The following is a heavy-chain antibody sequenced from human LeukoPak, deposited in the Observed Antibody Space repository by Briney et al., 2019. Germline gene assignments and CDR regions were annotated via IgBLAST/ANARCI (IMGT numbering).Heavy chain of an antibody. Sequence: GRSLRLSCAASGFTFSNYVMNWVRQAPGKGLEWVSGISGSGGRTYYADSVKGRFTISRDNSKNMLYLQMNSLGAEDTAVYYCAKDLWIQVWPQDFDYWGQGTLVTVSS. CDR3: AKDLWIQVWPQDFDY. D-gene: IGHD5-18*01. CDR2: ISGSGGRT. V-gene: IGHV3-23*01. J-gene: IGHJ4*02. CDR1: GFTFSNYV.